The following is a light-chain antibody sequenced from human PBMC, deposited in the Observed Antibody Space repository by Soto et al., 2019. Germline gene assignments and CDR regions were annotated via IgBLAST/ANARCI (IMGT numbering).Light chain of an antibody. CDR3: QQYGSSPIT. Sequence: EIVMTQSPATLSLSPGERATLSCRASQSVSSNLAWYQQKPGQAPRLLMYGASTRAAGFPDRFSGSGSGTDFTLTISRLEPEDFAVYYCQQYGSSPITFGQGTRLEIK. CDR1: QSVSSN. V-gene: IGKV3-20*01. J-gene: IGKJ5*01. CDR2: GAS.